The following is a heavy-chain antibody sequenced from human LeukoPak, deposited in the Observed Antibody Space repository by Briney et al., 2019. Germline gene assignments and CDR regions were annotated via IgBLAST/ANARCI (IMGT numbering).Heavy chain of an antibody. V-gene: IGHV5-51*01. D-gene: IGHD6-19*01. CDR2: IYPGDSDS. J-gene: IGHJ4*02. CDR1: GYSFTSYW. CDR3: ARRVAYTSGRTFDF. Sequence: GESLKISCKGSGYSFTSYWIAWVRQMPGIGLEWMGIIYPGDSDSRYSPSFQGQVTISADKSISTAYLQWSSLKASDTAMYYCARRVAYTSGRTFDFWGQGTLVTVSS.